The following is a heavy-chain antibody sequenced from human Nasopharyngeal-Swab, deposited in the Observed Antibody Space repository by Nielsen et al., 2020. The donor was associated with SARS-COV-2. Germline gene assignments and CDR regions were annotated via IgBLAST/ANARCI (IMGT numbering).Heavy chain of an antibody. Sequence: SVKVSCKASGGTFSSYAISSVRQAPGQGLEWMGGIIPIFGTANYAQKFQGRVTITADESTSTAYMELSSLRSEDTAVYYCARGDIIAVAGTGYYYYYYMDVWGKGTTVTVSS. V-gene: IGHV1-69*13. CDR3: ARGDIIAVAGTGYYYYYYMDV. CDR1: GGTFSSYA. CDR2: IIPIFGTA. J-gene: IGHJ6*03. D-gene: IGHD6-19*01.